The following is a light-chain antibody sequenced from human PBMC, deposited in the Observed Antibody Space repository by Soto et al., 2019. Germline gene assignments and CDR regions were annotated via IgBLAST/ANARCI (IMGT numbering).Light chain of an antibody. V-gene: IGLV2-23*01. CDR2: EGS. Sequence: QSALTQPAYVSGSPGQSITISCTGNSSDVGSYNLVSWYQQHPGKAPKLMIYEGSKRPSGVSNRFSGSKSGNTASLTISGLQAEDEADYYCCSYAGSSTSPWVFGGGTKLTVL. CDR1: SSDVGSYNL. J-gene: IGLJ3*02. CDR3: CSYAGSSTSPWV.